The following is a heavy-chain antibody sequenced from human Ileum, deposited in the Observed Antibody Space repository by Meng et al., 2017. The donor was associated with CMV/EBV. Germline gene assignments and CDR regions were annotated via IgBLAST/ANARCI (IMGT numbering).Heavy chain of an antibody. J-gene: IGHJ4*02. Sequence: GESLKISCAASGFTFSSYDMMWVRQAPGKGLEWLSSISSSFTYIYYADSVKGRFTISRDNAENSLYLQVNSLRVEDTALYYCARAPVATGGGDYWGLGTLVTVSS. D-gene: IGHD5-12*01. CDR3: ARAPVATGGGDY. V-gene: IGHV3-21*01. CDR1: GFTFSSYD. CDR2: ISSSFTYI.